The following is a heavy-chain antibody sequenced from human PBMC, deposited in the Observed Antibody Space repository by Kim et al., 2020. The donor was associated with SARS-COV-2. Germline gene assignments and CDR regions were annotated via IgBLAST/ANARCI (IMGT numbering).Heavy chain of an antibody. CDR1: GGSISSYY. CDR3: ARDDYDFWSGYYLGNWFDP. V-gene: IGHV4-4*07. J-gene: IGHJ5*02. D-gene: IGHD3-3*01. Sequence: SQTLSLTCTVSGGSISSYYWSWIRPPAGKGLEWIGRIYTSGSTNYNPSLKSRVTMSVDTSKNQFSLKLSSVTAADTAVYYCARDDYDFWSGYYLGNWFDPWGQGTLVTVSS. CDR2: IYTSGST.